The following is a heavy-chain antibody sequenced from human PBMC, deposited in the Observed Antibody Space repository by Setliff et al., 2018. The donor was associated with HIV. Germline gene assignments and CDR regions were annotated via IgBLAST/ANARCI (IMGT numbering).Heavy chain of an antibody. V-gene: IGHV1-2*02. D-gene: IGHD2-21*02. J-gene: IGHJ4*02. CDR3: ARAPIYCGGDCYLFDY. CDR2: INPYNGAT. CDR1: GYTFFEYY. Sequence: GASVKVSCKASGYTFFEYYMFWLRQAPGQGLEWMGWINPYNGATKSAHKVQGRVTVTRDTSITTTYMELTRLTSDDTAIYYCARAPIYCGGDCYLFDYWGQGTLVTVSS.